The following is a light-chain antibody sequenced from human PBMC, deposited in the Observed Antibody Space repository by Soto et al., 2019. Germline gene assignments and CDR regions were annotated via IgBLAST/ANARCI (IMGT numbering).Light chain of an antibody. CDR1: QDISSY. CDR2: DAS. Sequence: IQLTQSPSSLSASVGDRVTITCRASQDISSYLAWYQQRPGKAPKLLIYDASTLQSGVPSRVGGSGSGTDFTLTTTSMQPEDFATYYCQQHSSHPYTFGQGTKLEIK. V-gene: IGKV1-9*01. J-gene: IGKJ2*01. CDR3: QQHSSHPYT.